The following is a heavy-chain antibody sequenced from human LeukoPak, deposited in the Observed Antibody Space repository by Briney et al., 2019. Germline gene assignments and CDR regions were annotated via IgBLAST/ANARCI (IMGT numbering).Heavy chain of an antibody. D-gene: IGHD1-26*01. V-gene: IGHV1-2*02. CDR1: GYRFTGYY. Sequence: ASVKVSCKASGYRFTGYYIHWVRQAPGQGLEWMGWINPNSGGTNYAQKFQDRVTMTRDPSISTAYMDLSRLTSDDTAMYYCARDGISGIDYWGQGTLVTVSS. J-gene: IGHJ4*02. CDR2: INPNSGGT. CDR3: ARDGISGIDY.